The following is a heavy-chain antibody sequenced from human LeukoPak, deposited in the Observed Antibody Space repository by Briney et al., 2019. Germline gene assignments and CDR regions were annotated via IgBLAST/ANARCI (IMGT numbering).Heavy chain of an antibody. CDR3: ARAGRGYYYGMDV. J-gene: IGHJ6*02. V-gene: IGHV4-30-4*08. CDR2: IYYSGST. CDR1: GGSISSGDYY. Sequence: PSETLSLTCTVSGGSISSGDYYWSWIRQPPGKGLEWIGYIYYSGSTYYNPSLKSRVTISVDTSKNQFSLKLSSVTPRAKAVDYCARAGRGYYYGMDVWGQGTTVTVSS.